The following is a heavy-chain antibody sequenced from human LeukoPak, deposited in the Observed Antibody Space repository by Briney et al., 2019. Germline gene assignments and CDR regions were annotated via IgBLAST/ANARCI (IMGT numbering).Heavy chain of an antibody. D-gene: IGHD1-26*01. CDR1: GGSLSSYY. J-gene: IGHJ4*02. CDR3: ARDGRLGGIDF. V-gene: IGHV4-59*01. Sequence: KSSDPLSLPCTVSGGSLSSYYWTWIRQPPGRGLEWIGCIDYSGSNNFNTSLKSRVTLPVDSSNNQFSLNLTSVTAADTAVYYCARDGRLGGIDFWGQGALVTVSS. CDR2: IDYSGSN.